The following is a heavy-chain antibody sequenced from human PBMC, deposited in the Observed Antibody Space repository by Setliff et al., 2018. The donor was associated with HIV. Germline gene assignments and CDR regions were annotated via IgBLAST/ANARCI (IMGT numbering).Heavy chain of an antibody. CDR1: GFIFSSYG. Sequence: GGSLRLSCAASGFIFSSYGMHWVRQAPGKGLEWVAVIWNDGHNKYYADSAKGRFTVSRDNSKNTLYLQMNSLRAEDTAMYYCARDREESLWFGDLKYMDVWGKGTTVTVSS. CDR2: IWNDGHNK. V-gene: IGHV3-33*01. CDR3: ARDREESLWFGDLKYMDV. J-gene: IGHJ6*03. D-gene: IGHD3-10*01.